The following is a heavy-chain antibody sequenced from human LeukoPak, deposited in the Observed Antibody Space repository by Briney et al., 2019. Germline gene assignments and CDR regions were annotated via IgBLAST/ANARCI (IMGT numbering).Heavy chain of an antibody. CDR1: GGSISSSSYY. V-gene: IGHV4-39*07. D-gene: IGHD2-21*02. CDR3: ARDRAYCGGDCYWGYDY. Sequence: IPSETLSLTCTVSGGSISSSSYYWGWIRQPPGKGLEWIGSIYYSGSTYYNPSLKSRVTISVDTSKNQFSLKLSSVTAADTAVYYCARDRAYCGGDCYWGYDYWGQGTLVTVSS. J-gene: IGHJ4*02. CDR2: IYYSGST.